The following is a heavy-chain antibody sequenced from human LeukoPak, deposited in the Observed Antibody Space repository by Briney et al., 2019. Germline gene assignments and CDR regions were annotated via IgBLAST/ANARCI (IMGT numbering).Heavy chain of an antibody. V-gene: IGHV1-69*13. CDR2: IIPIFGTA. D-gene: IGHD6-19*01. CDR1: GGTFSSYA. J-gene: IGHJ4*02. CDR3: ARTAGIAVAQISFDY. Sequence: VASVKVSCKASGGTFSSYAISWVRQAPGQGLEWMGGIIPIFGTANYAQKFQGRVTITADESTSTAYMELSSLRSEDTAVYYCARTAGIAVAQISFDYWGQGTLVTVSS.